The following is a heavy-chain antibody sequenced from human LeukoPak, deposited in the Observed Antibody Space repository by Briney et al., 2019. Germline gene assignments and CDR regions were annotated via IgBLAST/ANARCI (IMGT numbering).Heavy chain of an antibody. CDR1: GYTFTNYD. V-gene: IGHV1-8*01. Sequence: GASVKVSCKASGYTFTNYDFNWVRQATGQGLDLMGWLNPNSGATGYAQKFQGRVTMTRDTSINTAYMELSSLRSEDTAVYYCARWLVRGSRSSYFDYWGQGTLVTVSS. J-gene: IGHJ4*02. D-gene: IGHD6-6*01. CDR3: ARWLVRGSRSSYFDY. CDR2: LNPNSGAT.